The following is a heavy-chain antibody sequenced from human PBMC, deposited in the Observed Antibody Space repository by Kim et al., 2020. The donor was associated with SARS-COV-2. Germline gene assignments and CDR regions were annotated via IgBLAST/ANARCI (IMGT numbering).Heavy chain of an antibody. CDR2: IIPILGIA. CDR1: GGTFSSYA. V-gene: IGHV1-69*04. CDR3: ARALYSSGWYPPGG. D-gene: IGHD6-19*01. Sequence: SVKVSCKASGGTFSSYAISWVRQAPGQGLEWMGRIIPILGIANYAQKFQGRVTITADKSTSTAYMELSSLRSEDTTVYYCARALYSSGWYPPGGWGQGTLVTVSS. J-gene: IGHJ4*02.